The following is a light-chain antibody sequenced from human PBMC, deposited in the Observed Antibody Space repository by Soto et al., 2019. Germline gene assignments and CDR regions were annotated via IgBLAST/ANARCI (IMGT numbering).Light chain of an antibody. CDR3: QQTYSTPPYT. Sequence: DIQMTQSPSSLSASVGDRVTITCRASQSISSYLNWYQQKPGKAPKLLIYAASSLQSGVPSRFSGSGSGTDFTLTISSLYPEDFATYYCQQTYSTPPYTFGQGTKLEIK. J-gene: IGKJ2*01. CDR1: QSISSY. V-gene: IGKV1-39*01. CDR2: AAS.